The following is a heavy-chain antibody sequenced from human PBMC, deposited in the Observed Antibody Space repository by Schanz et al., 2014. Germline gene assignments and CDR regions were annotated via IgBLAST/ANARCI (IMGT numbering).Heavy chain of an antibody. CDR3: LRANPTQHVVLPDALRY. J-gene: IGHJ4*02. Sequence: QVQLVQSGPEVKKPGASMKISCKAFGYYFGGFGISWVRQAPGQGFEWMGWIGAFQGNTKYAQKFQDRVTLTSDTSASTAYMELRSLRPDDTAVYYCLRANPTQHVVLPDALRYWGQGTLVSVSS. D-gene: IGHD2-2*01. CDR1: GYYFGGFG. CDR2: IGAFQGNT. V-gene: IGHV1-18*01.